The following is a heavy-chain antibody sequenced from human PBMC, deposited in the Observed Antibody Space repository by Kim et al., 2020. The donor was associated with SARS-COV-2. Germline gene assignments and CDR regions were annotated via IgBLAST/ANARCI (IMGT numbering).Heavy chain of an antibody. V-gene: IGHV3-30*18. J-gene: IGHJ6*02. CDR3: AKRSTPLLGIQPRDV. CDR1: GFTFSSYG. Sequence: GGSLRLSCAASGFTFSSYGMHWVRQAPGKGLEWVAVISYDGSNKYYADSVKGRFTISRDNSKNTLYLQMNSLRAEDTAVYYCAKRSTPLLGIQPRDVWGQGATVTVSS. D-gene: IGHD5-18*01. CDR2: ISYDGSNK.